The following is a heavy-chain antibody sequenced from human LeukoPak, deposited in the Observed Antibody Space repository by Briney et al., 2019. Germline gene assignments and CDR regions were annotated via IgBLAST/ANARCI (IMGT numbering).Heavy chain of an antibody. CDR1: GYTFTGYY. V-gene: IGHV1-2*02. Sequence: ASVKVSCKASGYTFTGYYMHWVRQAPGQGLEWMGWINPNNGGTNYAQKFQGRVTMTRDTSISTAYMELSRLRSDDTAVYYCARDPGVTNWFDPWGQGTLVTVSS. CDR3: ARDPGVTNWFDP. D-gene: IGHD2-21*02. J-gene: IGHJ5*02. CDR2: INPNNGGT.